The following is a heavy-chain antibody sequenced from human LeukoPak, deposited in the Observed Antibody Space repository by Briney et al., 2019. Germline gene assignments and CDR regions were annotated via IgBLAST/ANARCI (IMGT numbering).Heavy chain of an antibody. V-gene: IGHV3-7*01. CDR1: GFTFSNYW. CDR3: AREPFWSGYFSNLHFDY. J-gene: IGHJ4*02. D-gene: IGHD3-3*01. CDR2: IKTDGSEK. Sequence: GGSLRLSCEGSGFTFSNYWMGWVRQAPGKGLQWVANIKTDGSEKYYVDSVKGRFTISRDNAKNSLYLQMNSLRAEDTAVYYCAREPFWSGYFSNLHFDYWGQGALVTVSS.